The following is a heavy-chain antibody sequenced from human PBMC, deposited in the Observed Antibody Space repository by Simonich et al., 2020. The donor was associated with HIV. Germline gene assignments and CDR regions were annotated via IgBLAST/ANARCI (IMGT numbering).Heavy chain of an antibody. J-gene: IGHJ4*02. Sequence: QVQLQQWGAGLLKPSETLSLTCAVYGVSCSGYYWSWIRQPPGKGLGWIGEINHRATTNYKSSLTSLATISVDKSKNQFSLKLSSVTAADTAIYYCARRDRELILYFDYWGQGNLVTVSS. CDR3: ARRDRELILYFDY. CDR1: GVSCSGYY. V-gene: IGHV4-34*01. CDR2: INHRATT. D-gene: IGHD3-3*01.